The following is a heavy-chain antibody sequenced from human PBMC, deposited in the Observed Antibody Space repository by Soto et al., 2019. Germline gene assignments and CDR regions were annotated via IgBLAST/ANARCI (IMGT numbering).Heavy chain of an antibody. D-gene: IGHD6-19*01. Sequence: QVQLVQSGAEVKKPGASVKVSCKASGYTFTSYGISWVRQAPGQGLEWMGWISAYNGNIKYAQKLQGRVTMTTDTATSTASTELRSLSFDDNAVYYCARDLAVGLVDYWGQGTLVTVSS. CDR2: ISAYNGNI. CDR1: GYTFTSYG. J-gene: IGHJ4*02. CDR3: ARDLAVGLVDY. V-gene: IGHV1-18*01.